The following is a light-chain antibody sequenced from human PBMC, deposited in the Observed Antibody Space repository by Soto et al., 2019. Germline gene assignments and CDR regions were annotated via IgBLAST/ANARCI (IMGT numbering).Light chain of an antibody. CDR3: QQYYTIPMT. CDR2: WAS. V-gene: IGKV4-1*01. J-gene: IGKJ4*01. CDR1: QSVVFNYNSKNY. Sequence: DVELTPSPGYLSVSLGGRATINCKSGQSVVFNYNSKNYLAWYQQKPGQPPKLLIYWASARESGVPDRFSGSGSETNFNFTIQSLQAEDVAVYYCQQYYTIPMTFGGGTKVDTK.